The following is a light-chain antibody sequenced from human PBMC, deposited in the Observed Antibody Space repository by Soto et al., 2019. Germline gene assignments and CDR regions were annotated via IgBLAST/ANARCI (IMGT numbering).Light chain of an antibody. V-gene: IGLV2-14*01. CDR2: EVS. CDR1: SSDIGGYNY. J-gene: IGLJ3*02. CDR3: SSYTNSDIWV. Sequence: QSALTQPASVSGSPGQSITISCTGSSSDIGGYNYVSWYQQYPGKAPKLVIYEVSNRPSGISNRFSASKSGNTASLTISGLQAEDETDYYCSSYTNSDIWVFGGGTKVTVL.